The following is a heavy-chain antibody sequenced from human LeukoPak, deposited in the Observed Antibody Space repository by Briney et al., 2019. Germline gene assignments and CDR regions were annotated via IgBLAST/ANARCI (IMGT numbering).Heavy chain of an antibody. CDR2: IYYSGST. Sequence: SETLSLTCTVSGGSFSPFSRTWIRQSPGKGLEWIGYIYYSGSTNSNPSLKSRVTISMDTSKDQFSLKLSSVTAADTAVYYWARGREVVPVTISWSDYHYYYMAVSRNGTTVTVSS. CDR1: GGSFSPFS. V-gene: IGHV4-59*01. D-gene: IGHD2-2*02. CDR3: ARGREVVPVTISWSDYHYYYMAV. J-gene: IGHJ6*03.